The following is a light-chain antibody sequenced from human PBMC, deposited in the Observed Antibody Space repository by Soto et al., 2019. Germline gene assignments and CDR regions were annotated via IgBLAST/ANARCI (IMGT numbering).Light chain of an antibody. Sequence: QSALTQPASVSGSPGQSITISCTGTSSDVGGYNYVSWYQQHPGKAPKLIIYAVSNRPSGVSHRFSGSKSGNTASLAISGLQAEAEAEYYCSSYTSSTSVAFGGGTKLTVL. CDR2: AVS. J-gene: IGLJ2*01. V-gene: IGLV2-14*01. CDR3: SSYTSSTSVA. CDR1: SSDVGGYNY.